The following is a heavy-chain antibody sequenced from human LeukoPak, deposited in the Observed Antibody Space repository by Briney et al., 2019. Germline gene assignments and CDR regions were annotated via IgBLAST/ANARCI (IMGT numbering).Heavy chain of an antibody. CDR1: GFTFSSYA. CDR2: ISGSGGST. D-gene: IGHD6-19*01. V-gene: IGHV3-23*01. CDR3: SYSSGCLYYVDY. J-gene: IGHJ4*02. Sequence: PGGSLRLSCAASGFTFSSYAMSWVRQAPGKGLGWVSAISGSGGSTYYADSVKGRFTISRDNSKNTLYLQMNSLRAEETAVYYCSYSSGCLYYVDYWGQGTLVTVSS.